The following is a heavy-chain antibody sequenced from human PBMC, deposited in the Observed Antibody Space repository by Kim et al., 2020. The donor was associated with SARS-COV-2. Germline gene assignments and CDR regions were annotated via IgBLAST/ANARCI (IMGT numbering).Heavy chain of an antibody. CDR3: AKVGYYDILNGGFDP. V-gene: IGHV3-30*02. Sequence: GSVKGRFTISRDNSKNTLYLQMNSLRAEDTAVYYCAKVGYYDILNGGFDPWGQGTLVTVSS. D-gene: IGHD3-9*01. J-gene: IGHJ5*02.